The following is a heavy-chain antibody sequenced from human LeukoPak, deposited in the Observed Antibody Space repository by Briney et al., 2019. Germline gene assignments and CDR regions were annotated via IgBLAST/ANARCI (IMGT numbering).Heavy chain of an antibody. D-gene: IGHD3-22*01. CDR3: ARDDSSGYPI. CDR1: GLTVSSNY. CDR2: IYSGGST. Sequence: GGSLRPSCAASGLTVSSNYMSWVRQAPGKGLEWVSVIYSGGSTYYADSVKGRFTISRDNSKNTLYLQMNSLRAEDTAVYYCARDDSSGYPIWGQGTIVTVSS. V-gene: IGHV3-53*01. J-gene: IGHJ3*02.